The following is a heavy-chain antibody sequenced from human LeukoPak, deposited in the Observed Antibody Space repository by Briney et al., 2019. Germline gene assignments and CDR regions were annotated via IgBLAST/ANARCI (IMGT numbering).Heavy chain of an antibody. J-gene: IGHJ4*02. CDR3: ARDILEGRYGVFV. CDR2: ISTGSTYR. D-gene: IGHD4-17*01. CDR1: GGSISSSSYY. Sequence: PSETLSLTCTVSGGSISSSSYYWGWVRQAPGKGLEWVSFISTGSTYRYYADSVKGRFTISRDNAKNSLYLQMNSLRAEDTAVYYCARDILEGRYGVFVWGQGTLVTVSS. V-gene: IGHV3-21*01.